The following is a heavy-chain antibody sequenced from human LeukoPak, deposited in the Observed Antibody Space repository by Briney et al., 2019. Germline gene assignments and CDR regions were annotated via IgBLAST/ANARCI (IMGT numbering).Heavy chain of an antibody. V-gene: IGHV1-18*04. CDR1: GYTFTSYG. CDR2: ISAYNGNT. J-gene: IGHJ5*02. CDR3: ARDTEDIVVVPAAVNWFDP. Sequence: ASVKVSCKASGYTFTSYGISWVRQAPGQGLEWMGWISAYNGNTNYAQTLQGRVTMTTDTSTSTAYMELRSLRSDDTAVYYCARDTEDIVVVPAAVNWFDPWGQGTLVTVSS. D-gene: IGHD2-2*01.